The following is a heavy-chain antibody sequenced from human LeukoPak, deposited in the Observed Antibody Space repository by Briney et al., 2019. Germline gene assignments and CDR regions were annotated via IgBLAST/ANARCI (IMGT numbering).Heavy chain of an antibody. J-gene: IGHJ6*03. V-gene: IGHV4-4*07. CDR1: GGSISSYY. CDR3: ARVLVGANYYYYYMDV. CDR2: IYTSGNT. Sequence: SETLSLTCTVSGGSISSYYWSWIRQPAGKGLEWIGRIYTSGNTNYNPSLKSRVTISVDKSKNQFSLKLSSVTAADTAAYYCARVLVGANYYYYYMDVWGKGTTVTVSS. D-gene: IGHD1-26*01.